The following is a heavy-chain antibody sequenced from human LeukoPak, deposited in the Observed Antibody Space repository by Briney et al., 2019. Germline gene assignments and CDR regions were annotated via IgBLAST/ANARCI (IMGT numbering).Heavy chain of an antibody. D-gene: IGHD3-16*02. V-gene: IGHV1-2*02. CDR1: AYTFTGYY. Sequence: ASVKGSCKASAYTFTGYYMHWVRQAPGQGLEWMGWINPNSGGTNYAQKFQGRVTMTRDTSISTAYMELSRLRSDDTAVYYCCTQEVSTYYYGMDFWGQGTTVTVSS. J-gene: IGHJ6*02. CDR3: CTQEVSTYYYGMDF. CDR2: INPNSGGT.